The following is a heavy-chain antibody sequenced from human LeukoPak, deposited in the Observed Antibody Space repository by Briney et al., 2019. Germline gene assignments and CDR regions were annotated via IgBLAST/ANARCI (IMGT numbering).Heavy chain of an antibody. CDR2: ISGSGGST. Sequence: PGGSLRLSCAASRFTFSSYAMSWARQAPGKGLEWVSAISGSGGSTYYADSVKGRFTISRDNSKNTLYLQMNSLRAEDTAVYYCAKIGDYCSGGSCRYYFDYWGQGTLVTVSS. CDR3: AKIGDYCSGGSCRYYFDY. V-gene: IGHV3-23*01. CDR1: RFTFSSYA. J-gene: IGHJ4*02. D-gene: IGHD2-15*01.